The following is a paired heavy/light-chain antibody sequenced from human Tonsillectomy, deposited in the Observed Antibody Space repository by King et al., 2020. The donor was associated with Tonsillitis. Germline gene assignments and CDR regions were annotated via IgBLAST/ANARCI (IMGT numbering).Light chain of an antibody. CDR1: QDISTW. CDR3: QQYRNFPYT. Sequence: DIQMTQSPSSLSASVGDRVTITCRASQDISTWLVWYQQKAEKAPKSLIYAASTLQSGVTSRFSGSGSGTDFTLTISSLQPEDVATYYCQQYRNFPYTFGQGTKVEIK. CDR2: AAS. V-gene: IGKV1D-16*01. J-gene: IGKJ2*01.
Heavy chain of an antibody. J-gene: IGHJ5*01. V-gene: IGHV3-11*01. CDR1: GFTFSHYY. Sequence: QVELVESGGALVKPGGSLRLSCVASGFTFSHYYMAWIRQAPGKGPEFVSCIFHSGGTVYYADSVRGRFTISRDNTKNSLYLQMNSLRADDTAIYYCVRAVDGGDSWGQGTPVTVST. CDR3: VRAVDGGDS. D-gene: IGHD3-16*01. CDR2: IFHSGGTV.